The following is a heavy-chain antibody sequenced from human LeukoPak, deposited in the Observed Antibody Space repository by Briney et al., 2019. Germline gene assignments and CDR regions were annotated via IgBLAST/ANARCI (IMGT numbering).Heavy chain of an antibody. V-gene: IGHV4-34*01. Sequence: PSETLSLTCAVYGGSFSGYYWSWIRQPPGKGLEWIEEINHSGSTNYNPSLKSRVTISVDTSKNQFSLKLSSVTAADTAAYYCASGGYWGQGTLVTVSS. J-gene: IGHJ4*02. CDR2: INHSGST. CDR3: ASGGY. CDR1: GGSFSGYY.